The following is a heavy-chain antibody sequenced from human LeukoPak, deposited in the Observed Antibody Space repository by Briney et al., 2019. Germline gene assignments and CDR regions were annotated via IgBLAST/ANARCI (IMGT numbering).Heavy chain of an antibody. D-gene: IGHD1-26*01. J-gene: IGHJ6*03. V-gene: IGHV4-34*01. CDR1: GGSFSGYY. CDR2: INHRGST. Sequence: SETLSLTCAVNGGSFSGYYWSWIRQPPGKGLEWIGEINHRGSTNYNPSLKSRVTISVDTSKNQFSLKLSSVTAGDTAVYYCARAPKRRAVGATGGHYYYYYMDVWGKGTTVTVSS. CDR3: ARAPKRRAVGATGGHYYYYYMDV.